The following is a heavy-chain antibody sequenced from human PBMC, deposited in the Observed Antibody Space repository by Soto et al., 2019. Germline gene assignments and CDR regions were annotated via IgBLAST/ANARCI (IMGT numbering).Heavy chain of an antibody. Sequence: QVQLVQSGAEVKKPGASVKVSCKASGYTFTSYGISWMRQAPGQGLEWMGWISAYNGNTNYAQKLQGRVTMTTDTSTCTAFMELRSLRSDDTAVYYCARSQGFGELGSDWFDPWGQGTLVTVSS. CDR3: ARSQGFGELGSDWFDP. D-gene: IGHD3-10*01. J-gene: IGHJ5*02. CDR2: ISAYNGNT. V-gene: IGHV1-18*01. CDR1: GYTFTSYG.